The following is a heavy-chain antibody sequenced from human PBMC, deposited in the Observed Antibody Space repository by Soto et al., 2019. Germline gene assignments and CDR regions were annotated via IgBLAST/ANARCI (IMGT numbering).Heavy chain of an antibody. Sequence: GGSMRLSWAAAGFTFSSYGMHWVSQAPGKGLEWVAVISYDGSNKYYADSVKGRFTIYRDNFKNTLYLQMNSLRAEDTAVFYCAKGTRASCSGASCYPFDYWGQGTQVTVSS. CDR3: AKGTRASCSGASCYPFDY. CDR1: GFTFSSYG. CDR2: ISYDGSNK. J-gene: IGHJ4*02. D-gene: IGHD2-15*01. V-gene: IGHV3-30*18.